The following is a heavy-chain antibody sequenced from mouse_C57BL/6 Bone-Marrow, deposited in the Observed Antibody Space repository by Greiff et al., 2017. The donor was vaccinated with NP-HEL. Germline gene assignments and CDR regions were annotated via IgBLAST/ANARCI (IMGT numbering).Heavy chain of an antibody. CDR1: GFTFTDYY. CDR3: ARYTYDYVYAMDY. Sequence: EVKLVESGGGLVQPGGSLSLSCAASGFTFTDYYMSWVRQPPGKALEWLGFIRNKANGYTTEYSASVKGRFTISRDNSQSILYLQMNALRAEDSATYYCARYTYDYVYAMDYWGQGTSVTVSS. J-gene: IGHJ4*01. D-gene: IGHD2-4*01. V-gene: IGHV7-3*01. CDR2: IRNKANGYTT.